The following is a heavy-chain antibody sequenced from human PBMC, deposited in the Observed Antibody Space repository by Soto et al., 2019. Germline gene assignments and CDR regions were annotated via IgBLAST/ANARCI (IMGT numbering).Heavy chain of an antibody. Sequence: QVQLAESGGGVVQPGRSLRISCAASGFSFSNHGMQWVRQAPGKGLEWVAGISYDGNVKYYTDSVKGRFTISRDNSQSTLFLQMDSLRPEDAAVYYCAKDLKVSGGFHGSLNYYYGMDVWGQGTTVTVSS. CDR3: AKDLKVSGGFHGSLNYYYGMDV. D-gene: IGHD3-10*01. CDR1: GFSFSNHG. V-gene: IGHV3-30*18. J-gene: IGHJ6*02. CDR2: ISYDGNVK.